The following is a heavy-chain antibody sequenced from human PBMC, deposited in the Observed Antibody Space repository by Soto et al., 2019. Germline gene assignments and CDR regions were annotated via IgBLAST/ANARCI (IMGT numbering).Heavy chain of an antibody. V-gene: IGHV1-8*02. J-gene: IGHJ5*01. CDR2: MNPNSGNT. CDR3: TRAYGAETFDF. D-gene: IGHD3-10*01. CDR1: GYTFNNYD. Sequence: GASVKVSCKASGYTFNNYDIHWVRQAPGHGLEWMGWMNPNSGNTGYAQSFRGRVTMTQNTAIGTAYMELSSLRSDDTATYYCTRAYGAETFDFWGQGTLVTVSS.